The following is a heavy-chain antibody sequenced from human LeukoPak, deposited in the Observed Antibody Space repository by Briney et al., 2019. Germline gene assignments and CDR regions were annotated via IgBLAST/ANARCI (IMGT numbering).Heavy chain of an antibody. CDR1: GYTFTSYD. Sequence: ASVKVSCKASGYTFTSYDINWVRQATGQGLEWMGWMNPNSGNTGYAQRFQGRVTMTRNTSISTAYMELSSRRSEDTAVYYCARSAYDFWSGYSEPAGFDYWGQGTLVTVSS. CDR3: ARSAYDFWSGYSEPAGFDY. J-gene: IGHJ4*02. CDR2: MNPNSGNT. D-gene: IGHD3-3*01. V-gene: IGHV1-8*01.